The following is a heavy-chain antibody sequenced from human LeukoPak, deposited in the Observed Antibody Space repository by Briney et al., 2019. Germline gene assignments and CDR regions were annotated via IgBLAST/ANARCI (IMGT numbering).Heavy chain of an antibody. CDR2: ISSSSSTI. D-gene: IGHD3-3*01. CDR3: ARSGSGYYTRVYFDY. J-gene: IGHJ4*02. V-gene: IGHV3-48*01. Sequence: PGGSLRLSCEASGFTISSYSMNWVRQAPGKGLEWVSYISSSSSTIYYADSVKGRFTISRDNAKNSLYLQMNSLRAEDTAVYYCARSGSGYYTRVYFDYWGQGTLVTVSS. CDR1: GFTISSYS.